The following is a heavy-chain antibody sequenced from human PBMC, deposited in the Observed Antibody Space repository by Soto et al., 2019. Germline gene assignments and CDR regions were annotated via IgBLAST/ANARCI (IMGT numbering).Heavy chain of an antibody. CDR2: MNPNTGNT. CDR1: GYTFTSYD. V-gene: IGHV1-8*01. CDR3: VRIGYSSSWYVKVSYYYYYGMDV. Sequence: SVKVSCKASGYTFTSYDINWVRQATGQGLEWMGWMNPNTGNTDYAQKFQGRVTMTRNTSICTAYMELSSLRSEDTAVYYCVRIGYSSSWYVKVSYYYYYGMDVWGQGTTVTVSS. D-gene: IGHD6-13*01. J-gene: IGHJ6*02.